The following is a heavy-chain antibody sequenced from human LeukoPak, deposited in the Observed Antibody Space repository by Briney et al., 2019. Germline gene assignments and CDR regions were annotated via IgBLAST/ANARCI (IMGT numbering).Heavy chain of an antibody. J-gene: IGHJ6*03. CDR2: IYHSGST. CDR3: ARLYANYYMDV. CDR1: GYSISSGYY. V-gene: IGHV4-38-2*02. D-gene: IGHD3-16*01. Sequence: SETLSLTCTVSGYSISSGYYWGWIRQPPGKGLEWIGSIYHSGSTYYNPSLKSRVTISVDTSKKQFSLKLSSVTAADTAVYYCARLYANYYMDVWGKGTTVTVSS.